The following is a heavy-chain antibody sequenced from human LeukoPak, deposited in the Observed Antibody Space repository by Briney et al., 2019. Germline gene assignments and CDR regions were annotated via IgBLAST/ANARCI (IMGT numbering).Heavy chain of an antibody. CDR1: GGSLSSGGYY. Sequence: PSETLSLTCTVSGGSLSSGGYYWSWIRQHPGRGLEWIGYIYYSVSTYYNPSLKSRVTISVDTSKNQFSLKLSSVTAADTAVYYCASTRSYRFDYWGQGTLVTVSS. CDR2: IYYSVST. CDR3: ASTRSYRFDY. J-gene: IGHJ4*02. D-gene: IGHD3-16*02. V-gene: IGHV4-31*03.